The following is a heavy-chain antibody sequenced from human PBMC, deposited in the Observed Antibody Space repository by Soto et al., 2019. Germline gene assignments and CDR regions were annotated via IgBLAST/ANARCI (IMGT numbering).Heavy chain of an antibody. D-gene: IGHD2-21*02. V-gene: IGHV3-23*01. CDR1: GFTFSSYA. CDR3: AKDQVEVVTATGLDY. CDR2: ISGSGIST. Sequence: GGSLRLSCAASGFTFSSYAMNWVRQAPGKGLEWVSGISGSGISTYYADSVKGRFTISRDNSKNTVYLQMNSLRAEDTAIYYCAKDQVEVVTATGLDYWGQGTLVTVSS. J-gene: IGHJ4*02.